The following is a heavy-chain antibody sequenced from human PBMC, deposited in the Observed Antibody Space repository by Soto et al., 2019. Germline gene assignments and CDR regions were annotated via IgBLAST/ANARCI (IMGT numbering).Heavy chain of an antibody. CDR3: AEEAWGGWGRYYYNYMDV. CDR1: GFTFSDYY. CDR2: ISSSGSTI. V-gene: IGHV3-11*01. Sequence: QVQLVESGGGLVKPGGSLRLSCAASGFTFSDYYMSWIRQAPGKGLEWVSYISSSGSTIYYADSVKGRFTISRDNAKNSLYRQINSRRAEDRAVYYGAEEAWGGWGRYYYNYMDVWGKGTTVTVS. D-gene: IGHD3-16*01. J-gene: IGHJ6*03.